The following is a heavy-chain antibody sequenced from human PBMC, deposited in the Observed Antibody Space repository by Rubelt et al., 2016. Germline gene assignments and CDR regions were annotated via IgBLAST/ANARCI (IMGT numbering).Heavy chain of an antibody. CDR2: ISGSGGST. CDR3: AKTPFNIYTYYFDS. V-gene: IGHV3-23*01. Sequence: LEWVSAISGSGGSTYYADSVKGRFTISRDNSKNTLYLQMNSLRAEDTAVYYCAKTPFNIYTYYFDSWGQGTLVTVSS. D-gene: IGHD2-15*01. J-gene: IGHJ4*02.